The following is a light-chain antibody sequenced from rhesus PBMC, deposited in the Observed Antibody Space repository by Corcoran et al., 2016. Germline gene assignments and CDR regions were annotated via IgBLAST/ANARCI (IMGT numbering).Light chain of an antibody. Sequence: DIVMTQTPLSLPVTLGEPASISCRSSQSLLSSNGYNYLNWYLQKPGQSPQLLIFFVSTRASGGPDRFSGGGSGTDFTLKISRVEAEDLGVYYCMPAIQTPITFGGGTKVDIK. V-gene: IGKV2-60*01. CDR1: QSLLSSNGYNY. CDR3: MPAIQTPIT. J-gene: IGKJ4*01. CDR2: FVS.